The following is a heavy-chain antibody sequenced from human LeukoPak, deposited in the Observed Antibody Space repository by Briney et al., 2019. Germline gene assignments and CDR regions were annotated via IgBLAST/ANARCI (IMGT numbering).Heavy chain of an antibody. CDR1: GFTFSNAW. CDR3: ATDLLDD. CDR2: IKRTSDGGTT. V-gene: IGHV3-15*01. Sequence: GGSLRLSCAASGFTFSNAWMSWVRQAPGEGLEWVGRIKRTSDGGTTDYAAPVKGRFTISRDDSKNMVYLQMSSLTTEDTAVYYCATDLLDDWGQGTLVTVSS. J-gene: IGHJ4*02.